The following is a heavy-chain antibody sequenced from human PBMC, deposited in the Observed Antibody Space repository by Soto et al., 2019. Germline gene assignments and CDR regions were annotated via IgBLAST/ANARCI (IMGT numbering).Heavy chain of an antibody. V-gene: IGHV4-4*07. D-gene: IGHD3-10*01. CDR3: ARDIGSFAYGEGF. Sequence: SETLSLTCSVSGGSINSYWWSWIRQPAGKGLEWIGRVYSSGTTDYNPSLNSRATMSVETSKNQFSLKLSSVTAADTAVYYCARDIGSFAYGEGFWGQGIQVTVSS. CDR2: VYSSGTT. J-gene: IGHJ4*02. CDR1: GGSINSYW.